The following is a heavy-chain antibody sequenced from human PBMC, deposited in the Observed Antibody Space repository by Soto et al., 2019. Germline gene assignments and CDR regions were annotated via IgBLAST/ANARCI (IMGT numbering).Heavy chain of an antibody. Sequence: SVKVSCKAFGGTFSSYAISWVRQAPGQGLEWMGGIIPIFGTANYAQKFQGRVTITADESTSTAYMELSSLRSEDTAVYYCARLGFGELGGMWYYGMDVWGQGTTVTVSS. CDR1: GGTFSSYA. CDR2: IIPIFGTA. D-gene: IGHD3-10*01. V-gene: IGHV1-69*13. J-gene: IGHJ6*02. CDR3: ARLGFGELGGMWYYGMDV.